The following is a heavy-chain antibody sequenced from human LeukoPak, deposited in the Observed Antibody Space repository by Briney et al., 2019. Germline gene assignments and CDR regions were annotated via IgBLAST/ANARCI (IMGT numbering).Heavy chain of an antibody. CDR2: ISSSSSYI. D-gene: IGHD5-18*01. V-gene: IGHV3-21*01. CDR3: ARDLYSYGYASGDY. CDR1: GFTFSSYS. Sequence: GGSLRLSCAASGFTFSSYSMNWVRQAPGKGLEWVSSISSSSSYIYYADTVKGRFTISRDNAKNSLYLQMNSLRAEDTAVYYCARDLYSYGYASGDYWGQGTLVTVSS. J-gene: IGHJ4*02.